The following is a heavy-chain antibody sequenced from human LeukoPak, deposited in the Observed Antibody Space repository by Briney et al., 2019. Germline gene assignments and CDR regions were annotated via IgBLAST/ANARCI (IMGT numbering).Heavy chain of an antibody. Sequence: ASVKVSCKASGYTFTSYDISWVRQAPGQGLEWMGWINPNSGGTNYAQKFQGRVTMTRDTSISTAYMEVSRLRSDDTARYYCAKYFCDILTLGGGGLDVGGQGSTVTVSS. V-gene: IGHV1-2*02. CDR1: GYTFTSYD. J-gene: IGHJ6*01. D-gene: IGHD3-9*01. CDR3: AKYFCDILTLGGGGLDV. CDR2: INPNSGGT.